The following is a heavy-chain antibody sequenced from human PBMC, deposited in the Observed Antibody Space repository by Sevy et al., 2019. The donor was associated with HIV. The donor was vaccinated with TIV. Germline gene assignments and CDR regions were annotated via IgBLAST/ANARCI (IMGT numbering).Heavy chain of an antibody. J-gene: IGHJ3*02. CDR1: GFTFSSYS. Sequence: GGSLRLSCAASGFTFSSYSMNWVRQAPGKGLEWVSSISSSSSYIYYAYSVKGRFTISRDNAKNSLYLQMNSLRAEDTAVYYCARALGYYDSSGYYPDAFDIWGQGTMVTVSS. V-gene: IGHV3-21*01. CDR2: ISSSSSYI. D-gene: IGHD3-22*01. CDR3: ARALGYYDSSGYYPDAFDI.